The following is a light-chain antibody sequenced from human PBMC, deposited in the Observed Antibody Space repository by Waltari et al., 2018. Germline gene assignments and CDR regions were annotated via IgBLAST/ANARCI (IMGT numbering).Light chain of an antibody. Sequence: DIVMAQSPDSLAVSLGERATINCGSSQSVLSTSTGKSYLACYQQKPGQPPKLLIYWASTRESGVPDRFSGSGSGTDFTLTISSLQAEDVAVYYCQQYYDTPWTFGQGTKVEIK. CDR3: QQYYDTPWT. V-gene: IGKV4-1*01. J-gene: IGKJ1*01. CDR1: QSVLSTSTGKSY. CDR2: WAS.